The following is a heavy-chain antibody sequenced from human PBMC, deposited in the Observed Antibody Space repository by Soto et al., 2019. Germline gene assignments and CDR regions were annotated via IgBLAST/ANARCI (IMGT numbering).Heavy chain of an antibody. CDR2: MHRGGST. J-gene: IGHJ4*02. V-gene: IGHV3-53*01. Sequence: LRLSCVVSGFSVSGSSIFWVRQATGKGLEWVSLMHRGGSTDNADSVKGRFTTSRDKSKNTLYLHMNGLRVEDTAVYYCARVNTTLVDHFDCWGQGTLVTVSS. CDR1: GFSVSGSS. CDR3: ARVNTTLVDHFDC. D-gene: IGHD5-18*01.